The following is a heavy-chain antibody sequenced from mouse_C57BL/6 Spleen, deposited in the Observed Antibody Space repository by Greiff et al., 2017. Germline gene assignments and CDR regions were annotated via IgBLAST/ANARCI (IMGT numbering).Heavy chain of an antibody. CDR3: ARQGGYDGFAY. Sequence: EVKLQESGGGLVKPGGSLKLSCAASGFTFSDYGMNWVRQAPGKGLEWVAYISSGSSTIYYADTVKGRFTISRANAKNTLFLQMTSLRSEDTAMYYCARQGGYDGFAYWGQGTLVTVSA. V-gene: IGHV5-17*01. CDR1: GFTFSDYG. CDR2: ISSGSSTI. D-gene: IGHD2-2*01. J-gene: IGHJ3*01.